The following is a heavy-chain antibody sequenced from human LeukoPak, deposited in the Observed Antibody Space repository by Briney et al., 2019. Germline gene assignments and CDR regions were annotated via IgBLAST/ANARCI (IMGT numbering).Heavy chain of an antibody. CDR2: IYYSGTT. D-gene: IGHD5-12*01. V-gene: IGHV4-59*12. CDR1: GGSISSYY. CDR3: ARARGTVAIDY. Sequence: PSETLSLTCTVSGGSISSYYWSWIRQPPGKGLEWIGYIYYSGTTNYNPSLKSRVTISVDTSKNQFSLKLNSVTAADTAVYYCARARGTVAIDYWGQGTLVTVSS. J-gene: IGHJ4*02.